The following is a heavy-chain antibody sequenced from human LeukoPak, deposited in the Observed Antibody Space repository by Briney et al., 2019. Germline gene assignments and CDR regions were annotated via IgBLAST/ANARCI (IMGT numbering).Heavy chain of an antibody. J-gene: IGHJ4*02. CDR2: ISSSSSYI. Sequence: GGSLRLSCAASGFTFSSYSMTWVRQAPGKGLEWVSSISSSSSYIYYADSVKGRFTISRDNAKNSLYLQMNGLRAEDTAVYYCASFYGSGSYYRSWGQGTLVTVSS. CDR3: ASFYGSGSYYRS. D-gene: IGHD3-10*01. CDR1: GFTFSSYS. V-gene: IGHV3-21*01.